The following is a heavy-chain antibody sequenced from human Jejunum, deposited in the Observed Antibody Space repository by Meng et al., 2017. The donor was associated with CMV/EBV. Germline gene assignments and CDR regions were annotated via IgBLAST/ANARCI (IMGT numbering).Heavy chain of an antibody. D-gene: IGHD2-2*01. J-gene: IGHJ6*02. CDR1: DAYL. V-gene: IGHV4-31*02. CDR2: VYYNGST. Sequence: DAYLWTWNRQQPGKGLEWIGCVYYNGSTHYNPSLKSRLTISVDTSENQFSLRLNSVTAADTAVYYCARDSLFCSSARCYYYGMDVWGQGTTVTVSS. CDR3: ARDSLFCSSARCYYYGMDV.